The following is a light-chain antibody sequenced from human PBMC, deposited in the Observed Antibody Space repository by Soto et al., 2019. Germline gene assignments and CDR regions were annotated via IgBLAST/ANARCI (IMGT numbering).Light chain of an antibody. CDR1: SSNIGINF. CDR3: GTWDSSLSAVV. V-gene: IGLV1-51*01. J-gene: IGLJ2*01. CDR2: DNS. Sequence: QSVLTQPHSVSAAPGQKVTISCSGSSSNIGINFVSWYQQLPGTAPKLLIYDNSNRPSGIPDRFSGSKSGTSATLGITGLQTGDEADYYCGTWDSSLSAVVFGGGTKLTVL.